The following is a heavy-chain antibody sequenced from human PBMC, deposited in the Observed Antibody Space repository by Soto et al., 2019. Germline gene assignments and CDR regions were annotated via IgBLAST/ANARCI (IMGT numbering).Heavy chain of an antibody. Sequence: PSETLSLTCTVSVDAISSFSWSWIRQPPGKGLEWIGYIYYSGSTTYNPSFKSRVTISIDRSEKQFSLKLTSVTAADTAVYFCGGDCGSGSYRFDYWGQGALVTVSS. CDR2: IYYSGST. CDR3: GGDCGSGSYRFDY. D-gene: IGHD3-10*01. V-gene: IGHV4-59*01. CDR1: VDAISSFS. J-gene: IGHJ4*02.